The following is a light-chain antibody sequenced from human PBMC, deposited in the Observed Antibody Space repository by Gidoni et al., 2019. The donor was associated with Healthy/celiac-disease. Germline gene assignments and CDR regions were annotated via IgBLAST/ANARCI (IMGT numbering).Light chain of an antibody. CDR1: QSVSIN. CDR3: QQYNNWLWT. V-gene: IGKV3-15*01. Sequence: ERVMTQSPATLSVSPGERATLSCRASQSVSINLAWYQQKPGQAPRLLIYGASTRATGIPARFSGSGSGTEFTLTISSLQSEDFAVYYCQQYNNWLWTFGQGTKVEIK. J-gene: IGKJ1*01. CDR2: GAS.